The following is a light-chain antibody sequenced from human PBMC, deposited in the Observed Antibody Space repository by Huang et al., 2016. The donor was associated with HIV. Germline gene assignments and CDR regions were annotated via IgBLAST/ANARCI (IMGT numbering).Light chain of an antibody. CDR3: QQYNNWPGT. CDR1: QSVSSN. CDR2: GAS. V-gene: IGKV3-15*01. Sequence: EIVMTQSPATLSVSPGERATLSCRASQSVSSNVAWYQQKPGQAPRLLIYGASTRATGTPARFSGSGAGTEFTLTISSLQSEDFAVYYCQQYNNWPGTFGPGTKVDIK. J-gene: IGKJ3*01.